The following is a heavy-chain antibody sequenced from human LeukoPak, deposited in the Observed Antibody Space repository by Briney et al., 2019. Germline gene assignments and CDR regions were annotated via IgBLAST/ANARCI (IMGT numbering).Heavy chain of an antibody. CDR3: ARGAVPAANIDY. J-gene: IGHJ4*02. CDR1: GFTFSSYS. V-gene: IGHV3-21*01. CDR2: ISSSSSYI. Sequence: PGVSLRLSCAASGFTFSSYSMNCVRQSPGKGLECVSSISSSSSYIYYADSVKGRFTISRDNAKNSLYLQMNSLRAEDTAVYYCARGAVPAANIDYWGQGTLVTVSS. D-gene: IGHD2-2*01.